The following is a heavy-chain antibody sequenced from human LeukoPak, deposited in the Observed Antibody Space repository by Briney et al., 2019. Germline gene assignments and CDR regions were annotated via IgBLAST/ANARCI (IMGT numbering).Heavy chain of an antibody. V-gene: IGHV3-7*03. CDR1: GFTFSHYW. D-gene: IGHD3-22*01. J-gene: IGHJ4*02. CDR2: IKHDGSEK. Sequence: GGSLRLSCAASGFTFSHYWMSWVRQAPGKGLEWVANIKHDGSEKYYVGSAKGRFTISRDNAENSLYLQMNSLEAEDTAVYFCARAYDSGSYYDGTDYWGQGTLVTVSS. CDR3: ARAYDSGSYYDGTDY.